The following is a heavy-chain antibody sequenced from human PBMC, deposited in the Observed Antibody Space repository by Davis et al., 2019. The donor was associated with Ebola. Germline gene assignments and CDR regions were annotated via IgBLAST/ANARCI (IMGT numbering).Heavy chain of an antibody. CDR2: VSYDGRNK. V-gene: IGHV3-30*18. J-gene: IGHJ4*02. D-gene: IGHD4-17*01. CDR1: GFTFSTEC. CDR3: AKIAVTTVTTDEDY. Sequence: PGGSLRLSCAASGFTFSTECMHWVRQPPGKGLEWLAVVSYDGRNKYYADSVKGRFTISRDNSKNTVSLQMNSLRPEDTAVYYCAKIAVTTVTTDEDYWGQGTLVTVSS.